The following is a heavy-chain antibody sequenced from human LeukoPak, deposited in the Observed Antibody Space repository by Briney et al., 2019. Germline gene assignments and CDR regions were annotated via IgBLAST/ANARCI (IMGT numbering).Heavy chain of an antibody. V-gene: IGHV3-23*01. J-gene: IGHJ6*02. CDR1: GFTFSSYA. CDR2: ISGGGDST. D-gene: IGHD4-17*01. Sequence: HTGGSLRLSCAASGFTFSSYAMSWVRQAPGKGLEWVSSISGGGDSTYYADSVKGRFTISRDNSKNTLYLQMNSLRAEDTAVYYCAKGRSPVPNGSSGMDVWGQGTTVTVSS. CDR3: AKGRSPVPNGSSGMDV.